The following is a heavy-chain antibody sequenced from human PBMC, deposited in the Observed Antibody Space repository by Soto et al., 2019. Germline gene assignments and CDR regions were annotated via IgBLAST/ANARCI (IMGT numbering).Heavy chain of an antibody. CDR2: IWYDGSNK. D-gene: IGHD4-17*01. Sequence: QVLLAEFGGGVVQPGRSLRLSCEASGFTFSSYGIHWVRQAPGQGLEWVALIWYDGSNKYYADSVKGRFTIARDNSKNTLYLEMNSLRVEDTAVYYCARDRGPRTVTSIDYWGQGTLVTVSA. V-gene: IGHV3-33*01. J-gene: IGHJ4*02. CDR3: ARDRGPRTVTSIDY. CDR1: GFTFSSYG.